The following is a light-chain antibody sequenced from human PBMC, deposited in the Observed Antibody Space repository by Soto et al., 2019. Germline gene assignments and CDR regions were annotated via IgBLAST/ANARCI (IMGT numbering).Light chain of an antibody. Sequence: DIQMTQSPPSLSAPVGDGVTIPWLANQGISTYVAWYQQKPVKVPKLLVYAGSTLQAGVPCRFSGSGSGTDFTLTISSLQPEDVASYYCQKYSSARWKFGQGNKV. V-gene: IGKV1-27*01. CDR2: AGS. CDR1: QGISTY. CDR3: QKYSSARWK. J-gene: IGKJ1*01.